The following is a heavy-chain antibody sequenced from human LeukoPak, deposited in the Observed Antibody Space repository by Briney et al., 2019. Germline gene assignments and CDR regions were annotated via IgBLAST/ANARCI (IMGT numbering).Heavy chain of an antibody. CDR1: GFTFSTSA. Sequence: GGSLRLSCAASGFTFSTSAMSWVRQAPGKGLEWVSGISGSGDSTNYADSVKGRFTISRDNSKNTQYLQMNSLRAEDTAVYYCARGSYNPFDYWGQGTLVTVSS. CDR2: ISGSGDST. J-gene: IGHJ4*02. V-gene: IGHV3-23*01. CDR3: ARGSYNPFDY. D-gene: IGHD3-16*01.